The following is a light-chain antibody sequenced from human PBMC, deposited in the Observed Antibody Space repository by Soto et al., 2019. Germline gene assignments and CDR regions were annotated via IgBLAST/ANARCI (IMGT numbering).Light chain of an antibody. V-gene: IGKV3-11*01. CDR1: QSVSSY. CDR3: HQRSNWPPFT. Sequence: EIVLTQSPATLSLSPGERATLSCRASQSVSSYLAWYQQQPGQAPRLLLYDASNRATGIPARFSGSRSGTDFTLTISSLEPEDFAVYYCHQRSNWPPFTFGPGTKVDIK. CDR2: DAS. J-gene: IGKJ3*01.